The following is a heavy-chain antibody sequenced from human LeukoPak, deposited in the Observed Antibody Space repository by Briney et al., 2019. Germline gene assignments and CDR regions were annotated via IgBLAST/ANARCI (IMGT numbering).Heavy chain of an antibody. V-gene: IGHV3-21*01. CDR1: RFTFNYYS. CDR2: INSSSSYT. D-gene: IGHD3-22*01. CDR3: ARDQHPDYYDSPPTKKDY. J-gene: IGHJ4*02. Sequence: GGSLSFSAAAYRFTFNYYSMNWLRHAPGKGLKGVSSINSSSSYTYYAGSVNGRYTISRDNAKNSLYLQMNSLRAEDTAVYYCARDQHPDYYDSPPTKKDYWGQGTLVTVSS.